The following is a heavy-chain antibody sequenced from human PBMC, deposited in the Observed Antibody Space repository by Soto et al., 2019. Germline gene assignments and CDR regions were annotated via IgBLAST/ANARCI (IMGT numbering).Heavy chain of an antibody. Sequence: QVHLVQSGAEVKKPGASVKVSCKGSGYDFTTYGITWVRQAPGQGLEWMAWISAHNGNTDYAQKLQGRVTVTRDTSTRTASMELRSLRADDTAMYYCERGRYGDYWGKGALVTVSS. J-gene: IGHJ4*02. D-gene: IGHD1-1*01. CDR2: ISAHNGNT. CDR1: GYDFTTYG. V-gene: IGHV1-18*01. CDR3: ERGRYGDY.